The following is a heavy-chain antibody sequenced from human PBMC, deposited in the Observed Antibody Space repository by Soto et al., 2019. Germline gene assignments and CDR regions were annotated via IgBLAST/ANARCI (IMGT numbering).Heavy chain of an antibody. J-gene: IGHJ6*02. CDR2: VFYNDNT. D-gene: IGHD3-10*01. CDR3: ARHQYGYGLDV. V-gene: IGHV4-39*01. Sequence: QLQLQEPGPGLLKPSETLSLTCDVSGASISNSDYYWGWIRQPPGKGLEWIGSVFYNDNTYYSPSLKSRLTISRDTSKNQFSLKLNSVTAADTAVYFCARHQYGYGLDVWGQGTTVTVSS. CDR1: GASISNSDYY.